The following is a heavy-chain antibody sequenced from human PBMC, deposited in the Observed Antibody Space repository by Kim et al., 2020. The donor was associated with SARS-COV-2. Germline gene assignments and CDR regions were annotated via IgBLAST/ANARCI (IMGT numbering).Heavy chain of an antibody. V-gene: IGHV3-21*01. J-gene: IGHJ4*02. CDR3: LQCSATSCYAGAI. D-gene: IGHD2-2*01. CDR2: ITPSSTYI. CDR1: GLTFSRSS. Sequence: GGSLRLSCAASGLTFSRSSMIWVRQAPGKGLEWVSSITPSSTYIYYPDSVKGRFTISRDNAKNSLYLQMNSLRAEDTAVYYCLQCSATSCYAGAIWGQGT.